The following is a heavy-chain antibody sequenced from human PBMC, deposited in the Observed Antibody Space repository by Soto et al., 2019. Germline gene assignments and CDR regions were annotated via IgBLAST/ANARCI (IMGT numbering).Heavy chain of an antibody. D-gene: IGHD6-19*01. Sequence: SVKVSCKASGGTFSSDAVSWVRQAPGQGLEWMGGLIPILGTTRYAQKFQGRVTITADESTNTAYMELSSLRSDDTAVYYCARASGYVSGWYHDYWGQGTRVTVSS. CDR2: LIPILGTT. CDR3: ARASGYVSGWYHDY. V-gene: IGHV1-69*13. J-gene: IGHJ4*02. CDR1: GGTFSSDA.